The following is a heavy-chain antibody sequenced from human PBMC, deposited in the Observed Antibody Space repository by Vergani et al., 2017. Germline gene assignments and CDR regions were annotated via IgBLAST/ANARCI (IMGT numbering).Heavy chain of an antibody. D-gene: IGHD2-2*02. J-gene: IGHJ4*02. CDR3: AKDAIVVVPAAIGYFDY. CDR2: ISAYNGNT. V-gene: IGHV1-18*01. Sequence: QVQLVQSGAEVKKPGASVKVSCKASGYTFTSYGISWVRQAPGQGLKWMGWISAYNGNTNYAQKLQGRVTMTTDTSTSTAYMELRSLRSDDTAVYYCAKDAIVVVPAAIGYFDYWGQGTLVTVSS. CDR1: GYTFTSYG.